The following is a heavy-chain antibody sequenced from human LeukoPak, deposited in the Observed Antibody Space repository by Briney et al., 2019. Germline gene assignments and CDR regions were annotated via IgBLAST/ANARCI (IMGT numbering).Heavy chain of an antibody. V-gene: IGHV4-34*01. CDR1: GGSFSGYY. CDR3: ARGFQLWENQIDY. D-gene: IGHD5-18*01. Sequence: PSETLSLTCAVYGGSFSGYYWCWIRQPPGKGLEWIGEINHSGSTNYNPSLKSRVTISVDTSKNQFSLKLSSVTAADTAVYYCARGFQLWENQIDYWGQGTLVTVSS. J-gene: IGHJ4*02. CDR2: INHSGST.